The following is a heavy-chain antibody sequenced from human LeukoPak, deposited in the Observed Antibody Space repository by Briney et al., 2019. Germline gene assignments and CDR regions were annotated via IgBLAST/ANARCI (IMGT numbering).Heavy chain of an antibody. CDR1: GYTFTSYG. D-gene: IGHD6-6*01. J-gene: IGHJ3*02. CDR3: ARDEGAAPDNAYDI. Sequence: ASVKVSCKASGYTFTSYGISWVRQAPGQGLEWMGWINSNSGDTKYAQNFQGWVTMTRDTSISTAYMELSRLTSDDTAMYYCARDEGAAPDNAYDIWGQGTMVTVSS. V-gene: IGHV1-2*04. CDR2: INSNSGDT.